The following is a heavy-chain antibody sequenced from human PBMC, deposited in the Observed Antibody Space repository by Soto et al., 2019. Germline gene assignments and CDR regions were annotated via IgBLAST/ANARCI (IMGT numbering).Heavy chain of an antibody. CDR3: GRESGGGVWDY. Sequence: QVQLVQSGAGVKEPGASVKLSCKASGYTFTNYFIHWVRQAPGQGLEWLGRVSPNDGGTHYAQKFCGRVVMTGDTSTTTVYMDLSGLRSDDTAVYFCGRESGGGVWDYWGHGALVTVSS. CDR2: VSPNDGGT. CDR1: GYTFTNYF. J-gene: IGHJ4*01. D-gene: IGHD2-15*01. V-gene: IGHV1-46*01.